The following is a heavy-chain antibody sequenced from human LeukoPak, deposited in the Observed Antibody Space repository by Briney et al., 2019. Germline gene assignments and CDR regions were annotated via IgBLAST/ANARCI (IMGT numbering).Heavy chain of an antibody. Sequence: SEALSLTCAVYGGSFSGYYWSWIRQPPGKGLEWIGEINHSGSTNYNPSLKSRVTISVDTSKNQFSLKLSSVTAADTAVYYCARDTSSTWYFYAFDIWGQGTMVTVSS. CDR2: INHSGST. J-gene: IGHJ3*02. V-gene: IGHV4-34*01. CDR3: ARDTSSTWYFYAFDI. CDR1: GGSFSGYY. D-gene: IGHD6-13*01.